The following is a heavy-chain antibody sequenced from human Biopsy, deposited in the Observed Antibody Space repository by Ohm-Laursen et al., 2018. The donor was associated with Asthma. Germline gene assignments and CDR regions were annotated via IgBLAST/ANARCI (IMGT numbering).Heavy chain of an antibody. D-gene: IGHD3-3*02. CDR3: ARTFHFWRPYHAEHYQL. CDR1: AFTSGDYW. J-gene: IGHJ1*01. CDR2: IKHDGTEK. Sequence: SLTLSCTASAFTSGDYWMSWGRQVPGKGLEWVANIKHDGTEKNHVDTLKGRFTISRDNAKNSLYLQMNSLRAEDTAVSYCARTFHFWRPYHAEHYQLWGQGTLVTVSS. V-gene: IGHV3-7*01.